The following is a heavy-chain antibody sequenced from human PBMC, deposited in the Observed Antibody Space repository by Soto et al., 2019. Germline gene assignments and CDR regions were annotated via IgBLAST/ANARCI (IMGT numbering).Heavy chain of an antibody. V-gene: IGHV4-39*01. CDR2: IYHNQQT. Sequence: SETLSLTCSVSGDSISNSAYYWGWIRQPPGEGLEWIGSIYHNQQTQYNTSLKSRVTISLDMSKNQFSLRLTSVTAADSALYYCAKYTGGTMMDYWGQGTLVT. CDR3: AKYTGGTMMDY. CDR1: GDSISNSAYY. D-gene: IGHD3-22*01. J-gene: IGHJ4*02.